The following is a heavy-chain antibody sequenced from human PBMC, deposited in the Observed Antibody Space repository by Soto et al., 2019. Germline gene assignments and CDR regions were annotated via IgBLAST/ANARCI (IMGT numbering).Heavy chain of an antibody. CDR3: ATSLYCSSTSCHSYYYGMDV. V-gene: IGHV1-2*04. D-gene: IGHD2-2*01. Sequence: ASVKVSCKASGYTFTGYYMHWVRQAPGQGLEWMGWINPNSGGTNYAQKFQGWVTMTRDTSISTAYMELSRLRSDDTAVYYCATSLYCSSTSCHSYYYGMDVWGQGTTVTVSS. J-gene: IGHJ6*02. CDR2: INPNSGGT. CDR1: GYTFTGYY.